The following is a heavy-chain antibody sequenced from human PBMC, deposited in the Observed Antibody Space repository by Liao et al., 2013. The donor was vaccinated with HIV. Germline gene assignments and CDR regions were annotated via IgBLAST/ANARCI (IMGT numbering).Heavy chain of an antibody. V-gene: IGHV4-30-2*06. CDR1: GGPISSGRYS. D-gene: IGHD3-3*01. CDR2: FYGGGTT. J-gene: IGHJ4*02. CDR3: ARGYDFWSGNFRFDL. Sequence: QLQLQESGTGLLKPSQTLSLTCDVSGGPISSGRYSWNWIRQSPGKSLEWVGYFYGGGTTYYNPSLKSRVTISLDRAKKQFYLNLRSVTAADTAVYYCARGYDFWSGNFRFDLWGRGALVSVSP.